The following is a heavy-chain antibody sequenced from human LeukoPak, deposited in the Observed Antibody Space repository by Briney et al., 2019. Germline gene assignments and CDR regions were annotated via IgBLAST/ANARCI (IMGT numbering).Heavy chain of an antibody. CDR2: IYPGDSDT. CDR3: ARGYSSASGFYGMDV. V-gene: IGHV5-51*01. CDR1: GYSFTTYW. J-gene: IGHJ6*02. Sequence: GESLKISCKGSGYSFTTYWIVWVRQMPGKGLEWMGIIYPGDSDTRYSPSFQGQVTMSADRSTSTAYLQWSSLKASDTATYYCARGYSSASGFYGMDVWGQGTTVTVSS. D-gene: IGHD6-6*01.